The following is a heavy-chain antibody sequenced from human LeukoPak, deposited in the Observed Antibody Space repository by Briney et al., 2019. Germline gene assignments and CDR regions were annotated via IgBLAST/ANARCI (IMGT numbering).Heavy chain of an antibody. V-gene: IGHV3-23*01. Sequence: PGGSLRLSCVASGFTFSSYAMSWVRQAPGKGLEWVSAISGSGGSTYYADSVKGRFTISRDNSKNMLYLQMNSLRADDTAVYYCARRYCSSTSCLIDYWGQGTLVTVSS. D-gene: IGHD2-2*01. CDR2: ISGSGGST. CDR1: GFTFSSYA. CDR3: ARRYCSSTSCLIDY. J-gene: IGHJ4*02.